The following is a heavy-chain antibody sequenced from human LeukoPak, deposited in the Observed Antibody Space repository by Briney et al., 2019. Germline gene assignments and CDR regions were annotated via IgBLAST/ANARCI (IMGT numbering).Heavy chain of an antibody. V-gene: IGHV3-23*01. CDR1: DFTFTSYG. Sequence: AGGSLRLSCAASDFTFTSYGMSWVRQAPGKGLEWVSAISGSGGSTYYADSVKGRFTISRDNSKNTLYLQMNSLRAEDTAVYYCAKDLWVTAPNAFDIWGQGTMVTVSS. D-gene: IGHD2-21*02. CDR3: AKDLWVTAPNAFDI. CDR2: ISGSGGST. J-gene: IGHJ3*02.